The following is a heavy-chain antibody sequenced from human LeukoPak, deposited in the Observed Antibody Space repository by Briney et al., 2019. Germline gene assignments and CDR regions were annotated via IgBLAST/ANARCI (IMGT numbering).Heavy chain of an antibody. CDR3: AKDLTYFVFGMDA. Sequence: GGSLRLSCAASGFTFSSYGMHWVRQAPGKGLEWVANIKQDGSEKYYVDSVKGRFTISRDNAKNSLYLQMNSLRAEDTALYYCAKDLTYFVFGMDAWGQGTTVTVSS. J-gene: IGHJ6*02. V-gene: IGHV3-7*03. CDR1: GFTFSSYG. D-gene: IGHD3-9*01. CDR2: IKQDGSEK.